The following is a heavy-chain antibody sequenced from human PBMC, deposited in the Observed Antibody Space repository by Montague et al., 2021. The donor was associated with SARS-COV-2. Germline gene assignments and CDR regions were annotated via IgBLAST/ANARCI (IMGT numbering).Heavy chain of an antibody. CDR2: ISGSGGNT. CDR3: AKDTGRRNYFDY. V-gene: IGHV3-23*01. CDR1: GFTFSSYA. J-gene: IGHJ4*02. Sequence: SMRLSCVASGFTFSSYAMSWVRQAPGKGLEWVSAISGSGGNTYYVDSVKGRFTISRDNSKNTLYVQMNRLRAEDTAVYYCAKDTGRRNYFDYWGQGTLVTVSS. D-gene: IGHD4-11*01.